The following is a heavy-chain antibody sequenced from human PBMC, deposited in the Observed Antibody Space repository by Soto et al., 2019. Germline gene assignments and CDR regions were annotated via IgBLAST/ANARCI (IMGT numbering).Heavy chain of an antibody. CDR1: GGSISSGGYS. V-gene: IGHV4-30-2*01. J-gene: IGHJ5*02. CDR3: ARGETGYCSSTSCPYNWFDP. CDR2: IYHSGST. D-gene: IGHD2-2*01. Sequence: TLSLTCAVSGGSISSGGYSWSWIRQPPGKGLEWIGYIYHSGSTYYNPSLKSRVTISVDRSKNQFSLKLSSVTAADTAVYYCARGETGYCSSTSCPYNWFDPWGQGTLVTVSS.